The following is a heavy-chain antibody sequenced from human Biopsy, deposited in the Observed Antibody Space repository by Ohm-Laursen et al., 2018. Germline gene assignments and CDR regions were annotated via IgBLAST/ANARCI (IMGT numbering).Heavy chain of an antibody. J-gene: IGHJ4*02. D-gene: IGHD3-10*01. CDR2: LFTSGTT. CDR1: GGSINSYY. V-gene: IGHV4-4*07. Sequence: GTLSPTCPVSGGSINSYYWSWMRQPAGKGLEWIGRLFTSGTTNYSPSLNNRVTMLVDTSKNQFSLRLTSVTAADTAVYYCVRGGSGSFPFDYWGPGTLVTVSS. CDR3: VRGGSGSFPFDY.